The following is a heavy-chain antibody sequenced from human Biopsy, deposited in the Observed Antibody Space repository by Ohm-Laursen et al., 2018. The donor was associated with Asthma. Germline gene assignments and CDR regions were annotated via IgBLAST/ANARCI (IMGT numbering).Heavy chain of an antibody. CDR1: GGSMTPTSHY. CDR2: ISYGGKT. Sequence: SDTLSLTCTVSGGSMTPTSHYWDWIRQAPGKGLEWIGYISYGGKTSYNPSLKNRVTISRDTSKNQFSLRLTPVTAADTAVYYCVRGSSSWHHGPFHYYYGLDVWGQGTTATVSS. J-gene: IGHJ6*02. D-gene: IGHD6-13*01. V-gene: IGHV4-39*01. CDR3: VRGSSSWHHGPFHYYYGLDV.